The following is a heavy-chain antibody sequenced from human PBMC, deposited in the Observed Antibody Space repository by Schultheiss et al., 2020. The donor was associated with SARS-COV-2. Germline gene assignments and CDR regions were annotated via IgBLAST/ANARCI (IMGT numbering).Heavy chain of an antibody. Sequence: GESLKISCAASGFTFSSYWMSWVRQAPGKGLEWVANIKQDGSEKYYVDSVKGRFTISRDNSKNTLYLQMNSLRAEDTAVYYCARSGGQLDAPWGQGTLVTVSS. V-gene: IGHV3-7*01. CDR2: IKQDGSEK. J-gene: IGHJ5*02. CDR1: GFTFSSYW. CDR3: ARSGGQLDAP. D-gene: IGHD6-13*01.